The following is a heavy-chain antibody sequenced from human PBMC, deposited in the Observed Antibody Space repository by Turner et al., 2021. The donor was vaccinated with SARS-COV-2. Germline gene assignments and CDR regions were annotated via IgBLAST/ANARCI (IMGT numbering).Heavy chain of an antibody. CDR3: AADWTSASCYSRNADY. V-gene: IGHV3-23*01. D-gene: IGHD2-2*01. J-gene: IGHJ4*02. Sequence: EVPLLEFGGGLLLPGGSLSHSCPASGLTFSNFAMTWVRQAAGRGLGWVLASSASSGDTHYANSVKGLLTISRNKAKSTLYLLVNSLRAEDTAMYYVAADWTSASCYSRNADYWGQGTLVTVSS. CDR1: GLTFSNFA. CDR2: SSASSGDT.